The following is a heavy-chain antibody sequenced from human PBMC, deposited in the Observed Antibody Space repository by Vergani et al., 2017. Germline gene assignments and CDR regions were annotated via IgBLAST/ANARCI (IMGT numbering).Heavy chain of an antibody. V-gene: IGHV4-34*02. J-gene: IGHJ4*02. D-gene: IGHD3-3*01. CDR1: GGSLSGYF. CDR2: ITEIGSA. CDR3: ASRRPRLILGSKSNAGTFDS. Sequence: QVHLQQRGAGVLKPSETLSLTCGVIGGSLSGYFWSWIRQSPGRGLEGIGEITEIGSAKYSPSATSRVTISVDTSRGEFTLTVTSVTAADTGLYFCASRRPRLILGSKSNAGTFDSWGQGTLVTVSS.